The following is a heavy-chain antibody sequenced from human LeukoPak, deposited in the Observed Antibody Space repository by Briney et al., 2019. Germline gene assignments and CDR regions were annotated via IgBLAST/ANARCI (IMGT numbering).Heavy chain of an antibody. CDR1: GGSISSGDYY. V-gene: IGHV4-30-4*01. Sequence: PSQTLSLTCTVSGGSISSGDYYWSWIRQPPGKGLEWIGYIYYSGSTYYNPSLKSRVTISVDTSKNQFSLKLSSVTAADTAVYYCARGTYYYDSSGYYYWFDPGAREPWSPSPQ. D-gene: IGHD3-22*01. J-gene: IGHJ5*02. CDR3: ARGTYYYDSSGYYYWFDP. CDR2: IYYSGST.